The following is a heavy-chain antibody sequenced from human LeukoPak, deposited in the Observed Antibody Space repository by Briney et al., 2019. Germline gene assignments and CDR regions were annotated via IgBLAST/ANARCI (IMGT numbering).Heavy chain of an antibody. J-gene: IGHJ5*02. D-gene: IGHD2-2*02. CDR2: IRYDGSNK. CDR1: GFTFSSYG. V-gene: IGHV3-30*02. CDR3: AREGATAIPGLPLNWFDP. Sequence: GGSLRLSCAASGFTFSSYGMHWVRQAPGKGLEWVAFIRYDGSNKYYADSVKGRFTISRDNSKNTLYLQMNSLRSEDTAVYYCAREGATAIPGLPLNWFDPWGQGTLVTVSS.